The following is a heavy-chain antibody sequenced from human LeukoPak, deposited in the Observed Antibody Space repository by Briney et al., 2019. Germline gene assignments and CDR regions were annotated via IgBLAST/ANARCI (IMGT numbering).Heavy chain of an antibody. J-gene: IGHJ4*02. CDR2: ISGSGGST. CDR1: GFIFSSYA. CDR3: AKFLVFLYYFDY. D-gene: IGHD2-21*01. V-gene: IGHV3-23*01. Sequence: GGSLRLSCAASGFIFSSYAMSWVRQAPGKGLEWVSAISGSGGSTYYADSVKGRFTISRDNSKNTLYLQMNSLRAEDTAVYYCAKFLVFLYYFDYWGQVTLVTVSS.